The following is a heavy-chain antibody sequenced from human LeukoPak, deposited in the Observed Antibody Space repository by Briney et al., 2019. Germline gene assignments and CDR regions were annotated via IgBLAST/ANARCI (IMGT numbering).Heavy chain of an antibody. J-gene: IGHJ4*02. CDR2: INHSGST. CDR1: GGSFSGYY. V-gene: IGHV4-34*01. CDR3: ARDGYDSLDY. Sequence: SETLSLTCAVYGGSFSGYYWSWIRQPPGKGLEWIGEINHSGSTNYNPSLKSRVTISVDTSKNQFSLKLSSVTAADTAVYYCARDGYDSLDYWGQGTLVTVSS. D-gene: IGHD5-12*01.